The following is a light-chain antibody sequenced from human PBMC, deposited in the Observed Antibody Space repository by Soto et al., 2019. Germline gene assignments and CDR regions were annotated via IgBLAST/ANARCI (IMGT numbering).Light chain of an antibody. J-gene: IGKJ1*01. Sequence: EIVLTQSPGTLSLSPGERATLSCRASQSVGSSYLAWYQQKPGQAPRLLIYAASTRATGIPAGFSGSGSGTEFTLTISSLQSEDFAVYYCQQYYRWPQTFGQGTKVDI. CDR1: QSVGSSY. CDR2: AAS. V-gene: IGKV3-15*01. CDR3: QQYYRWPQT.